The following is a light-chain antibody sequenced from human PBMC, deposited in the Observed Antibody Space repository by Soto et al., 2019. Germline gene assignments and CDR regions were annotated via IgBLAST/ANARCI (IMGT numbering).Light chain of an antibody. CDR3: QQCSTYPWGT. J-gene: IGKJ2*02. V-gene: IGKV1-5*01. CDR2: DAS. CDR1: QTISSW. Sequence: DIQMTQSPSTLSASVGDRVTITCRASQTISSWLAWYQQRPGKAPKLLIYDASSLENGVPSRFSGSGSGTEFILTISSLQPDDLGTYYCQQCSTYPWGTFGQGTRLEIK.